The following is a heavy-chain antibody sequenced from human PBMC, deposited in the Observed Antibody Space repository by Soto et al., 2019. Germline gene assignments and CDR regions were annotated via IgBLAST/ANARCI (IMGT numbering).Heavy chain of an antibody. CDR2: IYYSGST. D-gene: IGHD2-15*01. Sequence: SETLSLTCTVSGGSISSISYYWGWIRQPPGKGLEWIGSIYYSGSTYYNPSPKSRVTISVDTSKNQFSLKLSSVTAADTAVYYCAKGLSNCSGGSCYLRWGQGTLVTVSS. CDR3: AKGLSNCSGGSCYLR. CDR1: GGSISSISYY. J-gene: IGHJ4*02. V-gene: IGHV4-39*01.